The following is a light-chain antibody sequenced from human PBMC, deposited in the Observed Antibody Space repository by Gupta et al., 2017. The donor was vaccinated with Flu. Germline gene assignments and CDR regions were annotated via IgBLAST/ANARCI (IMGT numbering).Light chain of an antibody. V-gene: IGKV3-20*01. CDR1: QSVTSSY. J-gene: IGKJ1*01. CDR3: HHPGTS. CDR2: GAS. Sequence: ETVLTQSPGTLSLSPGERATLSCRASQSVTSSYLAWYQQKPGQAHRLLIFGASRRDTGIPDRVSGGGYGTDFTRTRRRLEAEDFAGEYGHHPGTSFGQGTKVEI.